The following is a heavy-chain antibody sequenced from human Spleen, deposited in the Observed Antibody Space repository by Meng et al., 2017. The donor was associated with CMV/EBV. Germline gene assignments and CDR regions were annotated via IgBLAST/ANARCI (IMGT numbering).Heavy chain of an antibody. CDR2: ISGSGYDT. CDR1: AFTFSNYA. CDR3: ARDYGGDSYVLYYFDS. Sequence: GGSLRLSCAASAFTFSNYAMTWVRQAPGKGLEWISGISGSGYDTYYADSVKGRFTMSRDNSKNTLYLQMNSLRVEDTAVYYCARDYGGDSYVLYYFDSWGQGTLVTVSS. V-gene: IGHV3-23*01. D-gene: IGHD5-18*01. J-gene: IGHJ4*02.